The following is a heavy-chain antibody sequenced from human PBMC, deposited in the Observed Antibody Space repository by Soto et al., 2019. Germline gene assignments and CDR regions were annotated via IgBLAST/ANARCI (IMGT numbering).Heavy chain of an antibody. J-gene: IGHJ4*02. Sequence: PGGSLRLSCVASGFTFNNFAMSWVRQAPGKGLEWVSAFSGSGDTTFYADSVKGRFTVSRDNSKKTLYLQLNSLRDEDTAVYYCARDAGELPVVTVGVFVFWGRGTLVTVSS. D-gene: IGHD3-22*01. CDR3: ARDAGELPVVTVGVFVF. V-gene: IGHV3-23*01. CDR1: GFTFNNFA. CDR2: FSGSGDTT.